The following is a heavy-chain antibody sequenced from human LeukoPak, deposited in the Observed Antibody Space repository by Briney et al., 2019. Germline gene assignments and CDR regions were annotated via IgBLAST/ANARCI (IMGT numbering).Heavy chain of an antibody. D-gene: IGHD2-8*01. CDR1: GASINDYY. J-gene: IGHJ4*02. CDR2: VYHTGTS. CDR3: TRVVNGGHFDY. Sequence: SETLSLTCSVSGASINDYYRTWIRQPPGKGLEWVGYVYHTGTSGYHPSLKSRVAMSLDTSKNQVSLKLSSVTAADTAVYFCTRVVNGGHFDYWGQGTLVTVSS. V-gene: IGHV4-59*12.